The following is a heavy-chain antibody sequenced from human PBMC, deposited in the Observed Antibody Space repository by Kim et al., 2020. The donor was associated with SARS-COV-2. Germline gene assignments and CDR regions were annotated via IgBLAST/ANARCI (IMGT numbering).Heavy chain of an antibody. Sequence: GESLQISCKGSGYSFTSYWIGWVRQMPGKGLAWMGIIYPGDSDTRYSPSFQGQVTISADKSISTAYLQWSSLKASDTAMYYCARDSSSPEDAFDIWGQGTMVTVSS. J-gene: IGHJ3*02. D-gene: IGHD6-6*01. CDR3: ARDSSSPEDAFDI. CDR2: IYPGDSDT. CDR1: GYSFTSYW. V-gene: IGHV5-51*01.